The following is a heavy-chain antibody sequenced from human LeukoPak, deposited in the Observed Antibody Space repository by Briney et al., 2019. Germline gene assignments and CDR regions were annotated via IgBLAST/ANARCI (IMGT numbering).Heavy chain of an antibody. CDR2: IFDSGST. V-gene: IGHV4-59*02. CDR3: AREPKYYDILTGFWAFDY. Sequence: SETLSLTCTVSGGSVSNYYWSWIRQPPGKGLECLGYIFDSGSTNYNPSLKSRVIISLDTSKNQFSLKLSSVTAADTAVYYCAREPKYYDILTGFWAFDYWGQGTLVTVSS. J-gene: IGHJ4*02. D-gene: IGHD3-9*01. CDR1: GGSVSNYY.